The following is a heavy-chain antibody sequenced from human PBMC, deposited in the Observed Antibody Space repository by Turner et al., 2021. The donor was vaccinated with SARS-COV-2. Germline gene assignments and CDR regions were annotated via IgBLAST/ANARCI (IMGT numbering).Heavy chain of an antibody. CDR3: TTGKTYYYVSSAYYYSVDY. D-gene: IGHD3-22*01. CDR1: GFTFSNAW. V-gene: IGHV3-15*01. J-gene: IGHJ4*02. Sequence: EVQLVESGGGLVRPGGSLRLPCAAFGFTFSNAWMSWVRQAPGKGLEWVGRINRKTDGGTADYAAPVKGRFTISRDDSKNTLYLQMNSLKTEDTAVYYCTTGKTYYYVSSAYYYSVDYWGQGTLVTVSS. CDR2: INRKTDGGTA.